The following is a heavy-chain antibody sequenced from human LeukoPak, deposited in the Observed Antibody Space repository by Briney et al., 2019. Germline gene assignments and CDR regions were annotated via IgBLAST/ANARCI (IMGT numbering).Heavy chain of an antibody. CDR3: AKDGGTTVTTFFDY. CDR1: GFTFTSYA. Sequence: GGSLRLSCAASGFTFTSYAMSWVRQAPGKGLEWVSAISGNGGATYYADSVKGRFTISRDNSKNTLHLQMNSLGAEDTAVYYCAKDGGTTVTTFFDYWGQGTMVTVSS. CDR2: ISGNGGAT. J-gene: IGHJ4*02. V-gene: IGHV3-23*01. D-gene: IGHD4-17*01.